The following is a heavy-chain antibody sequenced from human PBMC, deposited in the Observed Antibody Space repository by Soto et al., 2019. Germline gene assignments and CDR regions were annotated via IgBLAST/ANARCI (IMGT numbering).Heavy chain of an antibody. D-gene: IGHD3-22*01. CDR1: GYTHTELS. CDR2: FDPEDGET. J-gene: IGHJ4*02. CDR3: ATGVADYDSSGLDY. V-gene: IGHV1-24*01. Sequence: ASVKVTCKVSGYTHTELSMHWVRQAPGKGLEWMGGFDPEDGETIYAQKFQGRVTMTEDTSTDTAYTELSSLRSEDTAVYYCATGVADYDSSGLDYWGQGTLVTVSS.